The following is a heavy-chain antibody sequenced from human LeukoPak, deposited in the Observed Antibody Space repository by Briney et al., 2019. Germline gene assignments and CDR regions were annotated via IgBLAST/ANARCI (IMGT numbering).Heavy chain of an antibody. D-gene: IGHD3-9*01. CDR2: ISGSGGST. V-gene: IGHV3-23*01. Sequence: GGSLRLSCAASGFTFSDYYMSWIRQAPGKGLEWVSAISGSGGSTYYADSVKGRFTISRDNSKNTLYLQMNSLRAEDTAVYYCAKDPRYYDILTGYPDDYGMDVWGQGTTVTVSS. CDR1: GFTFSDYY. CDR3: AKDPRYYDILTGYPDDYGMDV. J-gene: IGHJ6*02.